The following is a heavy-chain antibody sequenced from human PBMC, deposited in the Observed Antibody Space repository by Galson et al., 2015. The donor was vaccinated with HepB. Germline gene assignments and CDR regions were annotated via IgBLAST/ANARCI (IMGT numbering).Heavy chain of an antibody. V-gene: IGHV3-23*01. CDR2: ISSSGHST. D-gene: IGHD5-18*01. Sequence: SLRLSCAASGFIFSSYAMSWVRQAPGKGLEWVSAISSSGHSTYYADSMKGRFTISRDNSKNTLYLQMNGLRAEDSAVYYCAKKRGGYSYGSADYWGQGTLVTVSS. CDR1: GFIFSSYA. CDR3: AKKRGGYSYGSADY. J-gene: IGHJ4*02.